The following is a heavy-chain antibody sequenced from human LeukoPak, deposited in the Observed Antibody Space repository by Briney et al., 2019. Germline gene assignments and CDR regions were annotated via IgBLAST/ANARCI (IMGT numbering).Heavy chain of an antibody. V-gene: IGHV3-48*01. CDR3: ARSCGGDCYQMDYYYYMDV. CDR2: ISSSSSTI. J-gene: IGHJ6*03. Sequence: GGSLRLSCAASGFTFSSYSMNWVRQAPGKGLEWVSYISSSSSTIYYADSVEGRFTISRDNAKNSLYLQMNSLRAEDTAVYYCARSCGGDCYQMDYYYYMDVWGKGTTVTVSS. CDR1: GFTFSSYS. D-gene: IGHD2-21*02.